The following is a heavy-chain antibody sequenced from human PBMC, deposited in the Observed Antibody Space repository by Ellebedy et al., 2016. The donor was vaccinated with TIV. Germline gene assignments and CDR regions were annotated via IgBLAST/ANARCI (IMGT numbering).Heavy chain of an antibody. CDR2: INPNSGGT. D-gene: IGHD3-3*01. Sequence: AASVTVSCKASGYTFTGYYMHWVRQAPGQGLEWMGWINPNSGGTNYAQKFQGRVTLTRDTSTSTAYMELSSLRSDDTAVYYCAREPLPSNTQEWTQGFDSWGQGTLVTVSS. CDR1: GYTFTGYY. V-gene: IGHV1-2*02. CDR3: AREPLPSNTQEWTQGFDS. J-gene: IGHJ4*02.